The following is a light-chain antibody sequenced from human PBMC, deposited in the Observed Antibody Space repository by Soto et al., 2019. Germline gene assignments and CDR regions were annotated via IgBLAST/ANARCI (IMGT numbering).Light chain of an antibody. CDR3: QQSDSFPWT. CDR2: GAS. V-gene: IGKV1-39*01. CDR1: QSISRY. Sequence: DIQMTQSPSSLSASVGDRVTITCRASQSISRYLNWYQQKPGKAPKVLIYGASTLETGVPSRFSGGGSGTDFTLTISRLPPEGFATYYCQQSDSFPWTFGKETKVEIK. J-gene: IGKJ1*01.